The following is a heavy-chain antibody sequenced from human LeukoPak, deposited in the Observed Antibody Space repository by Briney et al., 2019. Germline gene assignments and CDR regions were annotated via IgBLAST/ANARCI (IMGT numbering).Heavy chain of an antibody. V-gene: IGHV1-8*01. Sequence: ASVKVPCKASVYTFTSYDINWVRQATGQGLEWMGWMNPNSGNTSYAQKFQGRVTMTRNTSISTAYMELSSLRSEDTAVYYCARAMYYDFWSGYPPFDYWGQGTLVTVSS. J-gene: IGHJ4*02. CDR3: ARAMYYDFWSGYPPFDY. D-gene: IGHD3-3*01. CDR1: VYTFTSYD. CDR2: MNPNSGNT.